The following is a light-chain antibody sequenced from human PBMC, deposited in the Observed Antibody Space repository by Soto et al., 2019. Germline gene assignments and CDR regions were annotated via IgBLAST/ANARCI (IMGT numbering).Light chain of an antibody. Sequence: QSALTQPASVSGSPGQSITISCTGTSSDVGGYNYVSWYQQHPGKAPKLMIYEVSNRPSGVSNRFSGSKSGNTASLTISGLQAEDEADYYWSSYTSSSTFVFGGGTKLTVL. J-gene: IGLJ2*01. CDR3: SSYTSSSTFV. CDR2: EVS. V-gene: IGLV2-14*01. CDR1: SSDVGGYNY.